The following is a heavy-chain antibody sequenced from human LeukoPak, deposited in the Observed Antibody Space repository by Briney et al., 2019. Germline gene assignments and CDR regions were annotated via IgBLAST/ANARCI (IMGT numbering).Heavy chain of an antibody. V-gene: IGHV3-7*01. J-gene: IGHJ4*02. Sequence: GGSLRLSCVASGLTVSNHWMSWVRQAPGKGLEWVANIREERGQEYYVDSVKGRFTISKNSAKNSLYLQMNSLRVEDTAVYYCARTPDGADYWGQGTLVTVSS. CDR1: GLTVSNHW. CDR2: IREERGQE. D-gene: IGHD3-10*01. CDR3: ARTPDGADY.